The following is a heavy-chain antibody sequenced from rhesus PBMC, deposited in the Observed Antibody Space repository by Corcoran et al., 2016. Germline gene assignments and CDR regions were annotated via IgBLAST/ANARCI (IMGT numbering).Heavy chain of an antibody. CDR3: ARRRQLASFDY. V-gene: IGHV4-76*01. CDR2: ISGSSGST. Sequence: QVQLQESGPGVVKPSETLSLTCAVSGGSISSGYDWSWIRQPPGKGLGWIGYISGSSGSTYSNPSLKSRGTISKDTSKNQVSLKLSCVTAADTAVYYGARRRQLASFDYWGQGVLVTVSS. D-gene: IGHD6-25*01. J-gene: IGHJ4*01. CDR1: GGSISSGYD.